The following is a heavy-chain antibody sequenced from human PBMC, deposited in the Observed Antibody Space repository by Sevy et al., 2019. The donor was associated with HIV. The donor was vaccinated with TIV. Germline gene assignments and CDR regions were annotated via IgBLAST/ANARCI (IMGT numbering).Heavy chain of an antibody. CDR3: ARDKNSAMVTPFDF. V-gene: IGHV3-7*03. CDR1: GFTVSNYW. CDR2: IKEDGKET. J-gene: IGHJ4*02. D-gene: IGHD5-18*01. Sequence: GGSLRLSCVASGFTVSNYWMNWVRQAPGMGLEWVAKIKEDGKETYYVDSVKGRVTISRDNAKNSLYLQMTSLRAEDTAVNYCARDKNSAMVTPFDFWGQGTLVTVSS.